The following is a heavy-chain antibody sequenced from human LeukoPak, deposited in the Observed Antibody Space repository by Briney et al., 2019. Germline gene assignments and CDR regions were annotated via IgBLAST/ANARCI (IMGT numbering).Heavy chain of an antibody. CDR2: IKQDGSEK. Sequence: PGGSLRLSCAASGFTFSRYWMSWVRQAPRKGLEWVANIKQDGSEKYYVDSVKGRFTISRDNAKNSLYLQMNSLRAEDTAVYYCARVLTGTTTWFDPWGQGTLVTVSS. CDR3: ARVLTGTTTWFDP. J-gene: IGHJ5*02. D-gene: IGHD1-20*01. CDR1: GFTFSRYW. V-gene: IGHV3-7*01.